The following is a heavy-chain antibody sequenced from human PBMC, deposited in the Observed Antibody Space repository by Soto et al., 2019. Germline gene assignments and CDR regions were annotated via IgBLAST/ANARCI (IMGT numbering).Heavy chain of an antibody. J-gene: IGHJ4*02. D-gene: IGHD2-15*01. V-gene: IGHV3-53*04. Sequence: GGSLRLSCAVSGCTVSNNYMNWVRQAPGKGLEWVSVIYSDDTTFYADSVKGRFTISRHNSKNTLYLQMNSLRAEDTAVYYCAREGGYSHYFDYRGQGALVTVSS. CDR2: IYSDDTT. CDR3: AREGGYSHYFDY. CDR1: GCTVSNNY.